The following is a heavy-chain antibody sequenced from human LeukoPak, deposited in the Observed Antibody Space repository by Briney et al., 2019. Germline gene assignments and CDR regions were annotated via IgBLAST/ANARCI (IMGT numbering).Heavy chain of an antibody. D-gene: IGHD3-16*01. CDR3: ARDKGGQALIAPLDY. CDR1: GFTFSSYT. J-gene: IGHJ4*02. CDR2: ISTTSRAI. V-gene: IGHV3-48*02. Sequence: GGSLRLSCAASGFTFSSYTMNWVRQAPGKGLEWVAHISTTSRAIYYADSVRGRFTVSRGNAKNSLFLQMNSLRDEDTAIYYCARDKGGQALIAPLDYWGQGTMVTVSS.